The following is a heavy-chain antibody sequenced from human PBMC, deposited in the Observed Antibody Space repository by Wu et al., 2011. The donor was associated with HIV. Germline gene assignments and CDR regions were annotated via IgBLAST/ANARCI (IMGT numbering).Heavy chain of an antibody. CDR2: ISTYSGNT. D-gene: IGHD1-26*01. CDR1: GYTFSTSG. J-gene: IGHJ6*02. CDR3: ARDESGSSSFYGMDV. V-gene: IGHV1-18*01. Sequence: QVQLVQSGAEVKKPGSSVKVSCKASGYTFSTSGVSWVRQAPRQGLEWMGWISTYSGNTKYAQRLQGRVTMTTDTPANTAYMELRSLRSDDTAVYYCARDESGSSSFYGMDVWGQGTTVTVSS.